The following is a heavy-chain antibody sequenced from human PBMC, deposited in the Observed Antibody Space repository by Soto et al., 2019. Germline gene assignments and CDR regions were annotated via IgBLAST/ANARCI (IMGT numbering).Heavy chain of an antibody. CDR1: GFSLSTSGVG. Sequence: QITLKVSGPTLVKPTQTLTLTCTFTGFSLSTSGVGVGWIRQSPMKAPEWLALIFWDDDKRYSPSVESSVTSPKAPSTNQVVLTLTNMHPVDTATYYCARLPGAGSPVFYYWGQGTLIFVSS. D-gene: IGHD6-13*01. V-gene: IGHV2-5*02. J-gene: IGHJ4*02. CDR2: IFWDDDK. CDR3: ARLPGAGSPVFYY.